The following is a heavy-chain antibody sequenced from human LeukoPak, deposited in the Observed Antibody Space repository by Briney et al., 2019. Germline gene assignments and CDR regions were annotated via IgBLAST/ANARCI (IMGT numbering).Heavy chain of an antibody. CDR1: GFTFSSYA. D-gene: IGHD3-16*01. Sequence: GGSLRLSCAASGFTFSSYAMHWVRQAPGKGLEWVAVISHDGSNKYYADSVKGRFTISRDNSKNTVYLQMNGLRAEDTAVYYCARAKLFGRYYFDYWGQGTLVTVSS. CDR3: ARAKLFGRYYFDY. J-gene: IGHJ4*02. CDR2: ISHDGSNK. V-gene: IGHV3-30-3*01.